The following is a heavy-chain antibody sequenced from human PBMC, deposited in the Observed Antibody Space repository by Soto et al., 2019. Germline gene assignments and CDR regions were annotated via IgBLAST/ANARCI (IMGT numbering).Heavy chain of an antibody. CDR1: GFTFSTHA. D-gene: IGHD6-13*01. CDR2: VSFAGSNK. V-gene: IGHV3-30-3*01. CDR3: ARDHTGITTAGGGRIDH. Sequence: QVQLVESGGGVVQPGRSLRLSCAASGFTFSTHAMHWVRQAPGKGLECVAIVSFAGSNKYYADSVSGRFTISRDNSKNTLYLQMSGLTPEDTAFYYCARDHTGITTAGGGRIDHWGQGTLVTVSS. J-gene: IGHJ4*02.